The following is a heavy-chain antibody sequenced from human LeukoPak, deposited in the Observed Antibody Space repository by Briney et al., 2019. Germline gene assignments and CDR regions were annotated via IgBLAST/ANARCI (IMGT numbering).Heavy chain of an antibody. CDR1: GYTFTSYD. V-gene: IGHV1-8*01. CDR2: MNPNSGNT. CDR3: ARVMDYDFWSPGGY. D-gene: IGHD3-3*01. Sequence: ASVKASCKASGYTFTSYDINWARQATGQGLEWMGWMNPNSGNTGYAQKFQGRVTMTRNTSISTAYMELSSLRSEDTAVYYCARVMDYDFWSPGGYWGQGTLVTVSS. J-gene: IGHJ4*02.